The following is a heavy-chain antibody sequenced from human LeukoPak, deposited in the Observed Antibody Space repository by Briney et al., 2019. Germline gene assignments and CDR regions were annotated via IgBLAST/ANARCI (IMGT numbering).Heavy chain of an antibody. CDR3: ARERGSGSYHPFDP. Sequence: GGSLRLSCVASGFTFSSYWMSWVRQTPGKGLEWVANIKQDGSEKNYVDSVRGRFTISRDNAKNSLYLQMNSLRADDTAVYYCARERGSGSYHPFDPWGQGTLATVSS. D-gene: IGHD3-10*01. CDR2: IKQDGSEK. V-gene: IGHV3-7*01. CDR1: GFTFSSYW. J-gene: IGHJ5*02.